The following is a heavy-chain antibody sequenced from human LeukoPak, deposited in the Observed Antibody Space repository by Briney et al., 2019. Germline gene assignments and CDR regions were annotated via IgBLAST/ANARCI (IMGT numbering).Heavy chain of an antibody. Sequence: SETLSLTCTVSGGSISSYYWSWIRQPPGRGLEWIGEISHPGSTNYNPSLKSRVTISPDTPKNQFSLKLTSVTAADTAVYYCATKRAGLSVAGQGEYWGQGTLVTVSS. J-gene: IGHJ4*02. D-gene: IGHD6-19*01. CDR3: ATKRAGLSVAGQGEY. CDR2: ISHPGST. CDR1: GGSISSYY. V-gene: IGHV4-34*01.